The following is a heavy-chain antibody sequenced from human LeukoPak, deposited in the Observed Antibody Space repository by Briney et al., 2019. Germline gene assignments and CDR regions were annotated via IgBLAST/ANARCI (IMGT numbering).Heavy chain of an antibody. CDR3: AKRPKYGNSWIAF. D-gene: IGHD6-13*01. V-gene: IGHV3-23*01. CDR2: PSGSGSST. CDR1: GFTFSSYA. Sequence: PGGSLRLSCAASGFTFSSYAMSWVRQAAWKGLDWVSGPSGSGSSTFYGGSVKGRFTLTSKNSNSTLYLQLNSLTAEDTAVYYCAKRPKYGNSWIAFWGQGTLVTVSS. J-gene: IGHJ4*02.